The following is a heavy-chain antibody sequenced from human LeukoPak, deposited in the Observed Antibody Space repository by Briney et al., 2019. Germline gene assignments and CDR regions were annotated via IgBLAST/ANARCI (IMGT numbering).Heavy chain of an antibody. D-gene: IGHD1-26*01. CDR1: GYSISSGYY. J-gene: IGHJ4*02. CDR3: ARGQVGATNY. CDR2: IYYSGST. Sequence: SETLSLTCTVSGYSISSGYYWGWIRQPPGKGLEWIGSIYYSGSTYYNPSLKSRVTISVDTSKNQFSLKLSSVTAADTAVYYCARGQVGATNYWGQGTLVTVSS. V-gene: IGHV4-38-2*02.